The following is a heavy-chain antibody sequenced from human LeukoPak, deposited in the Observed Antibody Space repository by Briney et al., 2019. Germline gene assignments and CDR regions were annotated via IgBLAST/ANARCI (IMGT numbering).Heavy chain of an antibody. CDR3: ARGSIVGATKNYFDY. J-gene: IGHJ4*02. D-gene: IGHD1-26*01. CDR1: GYSFTSYW. CDR2: IYPGDSDT. Sequence: GESLQISCKGSGYSFTSYWIGWERQLPGKGLEWMGIIYPGDSDTRYSPSFQGQVTISADKSISTAYLQWSSLKASDTAMYYCARGSIVGATKNYFDYWGQGTLVTVSS. V-gene: IGHV5-51*01.